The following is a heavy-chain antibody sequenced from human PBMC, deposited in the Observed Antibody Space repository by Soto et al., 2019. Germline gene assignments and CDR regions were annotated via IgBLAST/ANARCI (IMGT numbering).Heavy chain of an antibody. CDR3: ARGTTVTTSFFPDYYYYGMDV. V-gene: IGHV1-3*01. CDR2: INAGNGNT. Sequence: QVQLVQSGAEVKKPGASVKVSCKASGYTFTSYAMHWVRQAPGQRLEWMGWINAGNGNTKYSQKFQGRVTITRDTSASTAYMELSSLRSEDTAVYYCARGTTVTTSFFPDYYYYGMDVWGQGTTVTVSS. CDR1: GYTFTSYA. D-gene: IGHD4-17*01. J-gene: IGHJ6*02.